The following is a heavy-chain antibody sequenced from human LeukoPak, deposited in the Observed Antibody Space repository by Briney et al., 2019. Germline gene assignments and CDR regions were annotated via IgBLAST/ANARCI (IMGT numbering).Heavy chain of an antibody. J-gene: IGHJ4*02. CDR1: GGSISSGSYY. Sequence: SSETLSLTCTVSGGSISSGSYYWSWIRQPAGKGLEWIGRIYTSGSTNYNPSLKSRVTISVDTSKNQFSLKLSSVTAADTAVYYCARDGGSSGYYSGFSPTYDYWGQGTLVTVSS. CDR2: IYTSGST. V-gene: IGHV4-61*02. D-gene: IGHD3-22*01. CDR3: ARDGGSSGYYSGFSPTYDY.